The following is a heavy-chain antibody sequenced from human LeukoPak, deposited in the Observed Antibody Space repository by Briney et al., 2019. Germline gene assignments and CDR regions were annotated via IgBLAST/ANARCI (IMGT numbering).Heavy chain of an antibody. CDR1: GGTFSSYA. Sequence: GASVKVSCKASGGTFSSYAISWVRQAPGQGLEWMGGIIPIFGTANYAQKFQGRVTMTRDTSTSTVYMELSSLRSEDTAVYYCARDFGFGFKSGPTNWFDPWGQGTLVTVSS. D-gene: IGHD3-10*01. CDR2: IIPIFGTA. J-gene: IGHJ5*02. CDR3: ARDFGFGFKSGPTNWFDP. V-gene: IGHV1-69*05.